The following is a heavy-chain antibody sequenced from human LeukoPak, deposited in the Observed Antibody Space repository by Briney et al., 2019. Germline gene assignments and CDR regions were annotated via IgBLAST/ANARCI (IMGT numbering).Heavy chain of an antibody. D-gene: IGHD5-18*01. J-gene: IGHJ6*02. Sequence: SETLSLTCTVSGGSISSSSHYWGWIRQHPGKGLEWIGYIYYSGSTNYNPSLKSRVTISVDTSKNQFSLKLSSVTAADTAVYYCARLSGYSYGPQAAYYYYYGMDVWGQGTTVTVSS. CDR1: GGSISSSSHY. CDR3: ARLSGYSYGPQAAYYYYYGMDV. V-gene: IGHV4-61*05. CDR2: IYYSGST.